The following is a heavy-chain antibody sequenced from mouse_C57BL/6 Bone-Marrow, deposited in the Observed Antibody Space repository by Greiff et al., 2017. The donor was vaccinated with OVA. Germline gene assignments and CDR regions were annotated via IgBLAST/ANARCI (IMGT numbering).Heavy chain of an antibody. J-gene: IGHJ2*01. D-gene: IGHD2-1*01. V-gene: IGHV1-26*01. CDR1: GYPFTDYY. CDR3: ARWRVTTPYYFDY. Sequence: VQLQQSGPELVKPGASVKISCKASGYPFTDYYMNWVKQSHGKSLEWIGDINPNNGGTSYNQKFKGKATLTVDKSSSTAYMELRSLTSEDSAVYYCARWRVTTPYYFDYWGQGTTLTVSS. CDR2: INPNNGGT.